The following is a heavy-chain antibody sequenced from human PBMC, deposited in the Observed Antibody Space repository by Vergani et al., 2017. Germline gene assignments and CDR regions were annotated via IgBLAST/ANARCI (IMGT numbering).Heavy chain of an antibody. D-gene: IGHD2-2*02. Sequence: QVQLVPSGAEVKKPGASVKVSCQASGYTFTSYYIHWVRQAPGQGLEWMGIINPSGGSTNYAPKFQGRVTMTRDTSTSTVFMELSSLRSEDTAVYYCARGCGSTSSYKRGEDWFDPWGQGTLVTVSS. J-gene: IGHJ5*02. V-gene: IGHV1-46*01. CDR3: ARGCGSTSSYKRGEDWFDP. CDR2: INPSGGST. CDR1: GYTFTSYY.